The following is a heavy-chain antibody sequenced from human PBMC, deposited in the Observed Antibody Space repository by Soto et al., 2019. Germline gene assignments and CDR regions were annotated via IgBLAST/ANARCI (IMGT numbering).Heavy chain of an antibody. CDR1: GFSLSTIGVG. J-gene: IGHJ4*02. CDR3: AHRLPTTSCGRSSCRTSFDY. V-gene: IGHV2-5*02. Sequence: SGPTLVNPTQTLTLTCTFSGFSLSTIGVGVGWIRQPPGKALEWLALIYWDNDKRYSPPLRSRLTITKDTSKNQVVLTMTSMDPVDTATYYCAHRLPTTSCGRSSCRTSFDYWGQGTLVTVSS. D-gene: IGHD2-2*01. CDR2: IYWDNDK.